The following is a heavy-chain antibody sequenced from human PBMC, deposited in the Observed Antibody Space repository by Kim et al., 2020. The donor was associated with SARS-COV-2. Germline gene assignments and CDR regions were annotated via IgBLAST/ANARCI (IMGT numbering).Heavy chain of an antibody. CDR1: GFTFSVYG. CDR3: AKAGYRDPGVDVFDV. Sequence: GGSLRLSCAASGFTFSVYGMHWVRQAPGKGLEWVGLVWVDGRDKNYADSVKGRFTISRDNSKNMLYLEMNSLRAEDTAVYYCAKAGYRDPGVDVFDVWGQGTMVTVSS. CDR2: VWVDGRDK. V-gene: IGHV3-33*06. D-gene: IGHD4-4*01. J-gene: IGHJ3*01.